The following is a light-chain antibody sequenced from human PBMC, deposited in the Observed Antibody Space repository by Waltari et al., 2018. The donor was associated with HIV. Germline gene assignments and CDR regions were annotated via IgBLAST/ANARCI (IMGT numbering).Light chain of an antibody. CDR1: SGHRSSA. J-gene: IGLJ3*02. Sequence: QLVLTQSPSASASLGASVKLPCTLSSGHRSSAIARHQHQPEKGPHYVMKVTSDGSHRKGDGIPDRFSGSSSGAERYLTISSLQSEDEAAYYCQTWGTGIRVFGGGTKLTVL. CDR2: VTSDGSH. V-gene: IGLV4-69*01. CDR3: QTWGTGIRV.